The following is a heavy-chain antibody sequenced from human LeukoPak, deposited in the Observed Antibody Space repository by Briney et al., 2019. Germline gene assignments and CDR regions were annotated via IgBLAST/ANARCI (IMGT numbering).Heavy chain of an antibody. J-gene: IGHJ4*02. V-gene: IGHV1-2*02. CDR2: IHPPSGST. CDR1: GYTFTGYY. D-gene: IGHD5-24*01. CDR3: VRDPGWLQVDY. Sequence: ASVKVSCKASGYTFTGYYIHWVRQAPGQGLEWMGWIHPPSGSTNYAEKLQGRVTMTRDTSISTAYMELTRLTSDDAGVYYCVRDPGWLQVDYWGQGTLLTVSS.